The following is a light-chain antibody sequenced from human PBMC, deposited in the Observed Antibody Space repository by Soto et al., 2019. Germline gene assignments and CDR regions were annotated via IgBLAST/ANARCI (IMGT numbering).Light chain of an antibody. V-gene: IGKV1-27*01. CDR2: VAS. CDR3: QKYNSAPWT. CDR1: QGISNY. Sequence: DIQMTQSPSSLSASVGDRVTSTCRASQGISNYLAWYQQQPGKVPKLLIYVASTLQAGVPSRFSGSGSWTDFTLTISSLQPEDVATYYCQKYNSAPWTFGQGTKVEIK. J-gene: IGKJ1*01.